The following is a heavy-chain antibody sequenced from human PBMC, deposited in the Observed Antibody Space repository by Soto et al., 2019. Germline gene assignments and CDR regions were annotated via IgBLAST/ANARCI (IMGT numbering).Heavy chain of an antibody. Sequence: SVKVWYKASGYTFTGYYMHWVRQAPVQGLEWMGWINPNSGGTNYAQKFQGWVTMTRDTSISTAYMELSRLRSDDTAVYYCARDRSRIAVAGYYYYYGMDVWGQGTTVTVS. V-gene: IGHV1-2*04. CDR3: ARDRSRIAVAGYYYYYGMDV. D-gene: IGHD6-19*01. CDR2: INPNSGGT. CDR1: GYTFTGYY. J-gene: IGHJ6*02.